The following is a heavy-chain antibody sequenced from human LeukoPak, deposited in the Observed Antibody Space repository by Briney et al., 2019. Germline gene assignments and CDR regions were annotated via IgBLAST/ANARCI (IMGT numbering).Heavy chain of an antibody. CDR1: GFTFSNAW. CDR2: IKSKTDGGTT. J-gene: IGHJ6*03. CDR3: TTAYYDFWSGYYYYYMDV. V-gene: IGHV3-15*01. D-gene: IGHD3-3*01. Sequence: GGSLRLSCAASGFTFSNAWMSWVRQAPGKGLKWVGRIKSKTDGGTTDYAATVKGRFTISRDDSKNTLYLQMHSLKTEDTAVYYCTTAYYDFWSGYYYYYMDVWGKGTTVTVSS.